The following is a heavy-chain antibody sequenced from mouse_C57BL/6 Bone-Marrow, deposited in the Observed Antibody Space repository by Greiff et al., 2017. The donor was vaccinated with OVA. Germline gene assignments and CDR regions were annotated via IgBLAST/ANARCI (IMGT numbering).Heavy chain of an antibody. J-gene: IGHJ1*03. D-gene: IGHD1-1*01. V-gene: IGHV1-82*01. CDR2: IYPGDGDT. CDR3: ARRGDYGSSFYWYFDV. Sequence: VKLVESGPELVKPGASVKISCKASGYAFSSSWMNWVKQRPGTGLEWIGRIYPGDGDTNYNGKFKGKATLTADKSSSTAYMQLSSLTSEDSAVYFCARRGDYGSSFYWYFDVWGTGTTVTVSS. CDR1: GYAFSSSW.